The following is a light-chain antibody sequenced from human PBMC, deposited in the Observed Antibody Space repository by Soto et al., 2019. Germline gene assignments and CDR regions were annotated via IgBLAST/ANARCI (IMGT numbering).Light chain of an antibody. CDR1: QTISNW. CDR2: GAS. V-gene: IGKV1-5*01. J-gene: IGKJ2*01. CDR3: QQYNSYSLF. Sequence: DIQMTQSPSTLSASVGDRVTITCRASQTISNWLAWHQQKPGKAPKLLIYGASSFESGVPSRFSGSGSGTEFTLTISSLQPDDFATYYCQQYNSYSLFFGQGTKLQIK.